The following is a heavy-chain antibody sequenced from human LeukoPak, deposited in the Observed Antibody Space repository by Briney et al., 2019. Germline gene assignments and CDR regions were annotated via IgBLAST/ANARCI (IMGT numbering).Heavy chain of an antibody. CDR2: ISYDGSNK. CDR3: ARVRYYYDSRHWFDP. Sequence: GRSLRLSCAASGFTFSSYGMHWVRQAPGKGLEWVAVISYDGSNKYYADSVKGRFTIPRDNSKNTLYLQMNSLRAEDTAVYYCARVRYYYDSRHWFDPWGQGTLVTVSS. J-gene: IGHJ5*02. D-gene: IGHD3-22*01. CDR1: GFTFSSYG. V-gene: IGHV3-30*03.